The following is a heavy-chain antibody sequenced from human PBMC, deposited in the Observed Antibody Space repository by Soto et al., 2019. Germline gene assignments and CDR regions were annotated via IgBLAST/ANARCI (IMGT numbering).Heavy chain of an antibody. CDR3: PRGGYRGGISDY. D-gene: IGHD3-10*01. V-gene: IGHV3-23*01. CDR1: GFTFSSYA. J-gene: IGHJ4*02. Sequence: GGSLRLSCGGSGFTFSSYAMTWVRQAPGKGLEWVSSISGSGSSAYYADSVKGRFTISRDDSRNTLYLQMNSLRAEDTALYYCPRGGYRGGISDYWGQGTLVTVSS. CDR2: ISGSGSSA.